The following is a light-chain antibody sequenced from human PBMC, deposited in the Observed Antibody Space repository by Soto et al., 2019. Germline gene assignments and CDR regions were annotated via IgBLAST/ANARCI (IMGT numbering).Light chain of an antibody. V-gene: IGKV3-15*01. CDR1: QSVSSN. Sequence: EIVMTQSPATLSVSPGERATLSCRASQSVSSNLAWYQQKPGQAPRLLIYGASTRATGIPARFSGSGSGTEFTLTISSLQSEDFGVYYCQHYNNWPPIFTFGPGTKVDVK. CDR2: GAS. J-gene: IGKJ3*01. CDR3: QHYNNWPPIFT.